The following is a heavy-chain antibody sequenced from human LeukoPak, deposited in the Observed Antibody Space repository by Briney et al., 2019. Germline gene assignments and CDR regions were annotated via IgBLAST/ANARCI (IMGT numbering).Heavy chain of an antibody. D-gene: IGHD6-19*01. V-gene: IGHV3-11*04. CDR1: GFTFSDYY. CDR2: ISSSGTTI. CDR3: ATSTTWPPGWDY. Sequence: KPGGSLRLSCAASGFTFSDYYMSWIRQAPGKGLEWVSYISSSGTTIFYADSVKGRFTVSRDNAKNSLSLQMNSLRAEDTAVYYCATSTTWPPGWDYWGRGTLVTVSS. J-gene: IGHJ4*02.